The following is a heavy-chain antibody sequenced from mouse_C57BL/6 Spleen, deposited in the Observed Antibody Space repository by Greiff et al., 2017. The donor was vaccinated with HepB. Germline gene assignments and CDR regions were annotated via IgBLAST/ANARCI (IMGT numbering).Heavy chain of an antibody. CDR3: TSPSQLAWFAY. CDR2: IRNKANNHAT. Sequence: DVMLVESGGGLVQPGGSMKLSCAASGFTFSDAWMDWVRQSPEKGLEWVAEIRNKANNHATYYAESVKGRFTISRDDSKSSVYLQMNSLRAEDTGIYYCTSPSQLAWFAYWGQGTLVTVSA. J-gene: IGHJ3*01. D-gene: IGHD4-1*02. CDR1: GFTFSDAW. V-gene: IGHV6-6*01.